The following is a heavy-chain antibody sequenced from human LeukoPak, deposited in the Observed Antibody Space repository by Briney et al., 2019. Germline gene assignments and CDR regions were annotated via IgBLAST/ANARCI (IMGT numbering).Heavy chain of an antibody. V-gene: IGHV4-39*07. Sequence: PSETLSLTCTVSGGSISSSSYYWGWIRQPPGKGLEWIGSIYYSGSTYYNPSLKSRVTISVDTSKNQFSLKLSSVTAADTAVYYCARVAGYSSGWFYFQHWGQGTLVTVSS. CDR3: ARVAGYSSGWFYFQH. CDR1: GGSISSSSYY. CDR2: IYYSGST. D-gene: IGHD6-19*01. J-gene: IGHJ1*01.